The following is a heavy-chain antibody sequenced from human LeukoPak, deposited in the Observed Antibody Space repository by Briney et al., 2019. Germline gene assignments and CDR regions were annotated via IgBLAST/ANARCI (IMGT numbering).Heavy chain of an antibody. Sequence: GGSLRLSCAASGFTFSSYAMSWVRQAPGKGLEWVSGISASGGGTYYADSVKGRFTISRDNSNNTLYLRMNSLRGEDTAVYYCAKDGALLRFSAISYYFEYWGQGTLVTVSS. V-gene: IGHV3-23*01. CDR2: ISASGGGT. CDR1: GFTFSSYA. J-gene: IGHJ4*02. D-gene: IGHD3-3*01. CDR3: AKDGALLRFSAISYYFEY.